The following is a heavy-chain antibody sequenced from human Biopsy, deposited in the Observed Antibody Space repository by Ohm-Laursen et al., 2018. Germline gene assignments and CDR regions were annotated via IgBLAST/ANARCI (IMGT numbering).Heavy chain of an antibody. J-gene: IGHJ6*02. Sequence: SLRLSCTASGFTFSDYYMNWIRQAPGKGLEWVSFITSTGRTVYADSVKGRFTISRDNADNSLHLQMKSLGAEDTAVYYCARELGNGMDVWGQGTTVTVSS. V-gene: IGHV3-11*01. CDR3: ARELGNGMDV. CDR1: GFTFSDYY. CDR2: ITSTGRTV.